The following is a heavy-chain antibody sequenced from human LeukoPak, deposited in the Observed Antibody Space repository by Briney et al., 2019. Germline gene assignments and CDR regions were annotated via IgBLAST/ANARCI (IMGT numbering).Heavy chain of an antibody. CDR3: ARDPSTLDYDAFDI. D-gene: IGHD5-12*01. Sequence: GGSLRLSCAASGFTVSSNYMSWVRQAPGKGLEWVSVIYSGGSTYHADSVKGRFTISRDNSKNTLYLQMNSLRAEDTAVYYCARDPSTLDYDAFDIWGQGTMVTVSS. J-gene: IGHJ3*02. CDR1: GFTVSSNY. V-gene: IGHV3-53*01. CDR2: IYSGGST.